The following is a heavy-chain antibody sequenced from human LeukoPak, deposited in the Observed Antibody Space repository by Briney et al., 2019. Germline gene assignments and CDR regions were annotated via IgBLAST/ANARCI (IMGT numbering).Heavy chain of an antibody. Sequence: GASVKVSCKASGYTFTSYGISWVRQAPGQGLEWMGWISAYNGNTNYAQKLQGRVTMTTDTSTSTAYMELRSLRSDDTAVYYCARAPSEGGHYYDSSGYNYFDYWGQGTLVTVSS. V-gene: IGHV1-18*01. J-gene: IGHJ4*02. CDR1: GYTFTSYG. D-gene: IGHD3-22*01. CDR2: ISAYNGNT. CDR3: ARAPSEGGHYYDSSGYNYFDY.